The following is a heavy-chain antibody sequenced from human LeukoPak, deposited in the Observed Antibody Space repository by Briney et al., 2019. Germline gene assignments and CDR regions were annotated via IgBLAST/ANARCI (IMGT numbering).Heavy chain of an antibody. CDR2: IGTSSGTI. CDR1: GFTFSDYN. D-gene: IGHD2-2*02. J-gene: IGHJ3*02. CDR3: ARGYCSSTSCSTGDAFDI. Sequence: GGSLRLSCAASGFTFSDYNMYWVRQAPGKGLECVSFIGTSSGTIHNADSVEGRFTISRDNAKNTLYLQMNSLRAEDTAVYYCARGYCSSTSCSTGDAFDIWGQGTMVTVSS. V-gene: IGHV3-48*01.